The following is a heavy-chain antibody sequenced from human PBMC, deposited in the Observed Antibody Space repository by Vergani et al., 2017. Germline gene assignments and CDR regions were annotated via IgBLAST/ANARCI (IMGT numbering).Heavy chain of an antibody. J-gene: IGHJ4*02. CDR3: ARIGYCSSTSCYGADY. CDR2: ISYDGSNK. Sequence: QVQLVESGGGVVQPGRSLRLSCAASGFTFSSYAMHWVRQAPGKGLEWVAVISYDGSNKYYADSVKGRFTISRDNSKNTLYLQMNSLRAEDTAVYYCARIGYCSSTSCYGADYWGQGTLVTVSS. D-gene: IGHD2-2*01. V-gene: IGHV3-30-3*01. CDR1: GFTFSSYA.